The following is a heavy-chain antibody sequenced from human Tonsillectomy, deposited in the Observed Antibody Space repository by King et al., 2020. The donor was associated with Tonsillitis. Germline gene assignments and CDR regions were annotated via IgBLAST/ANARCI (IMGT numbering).Heavy chain of an antibody. CDR1: GFTLSSYA. J-gene: IGHJ6*02. Sequence: VQLVESGGGLVQPGVSLRLSCAASGFTLSSYAMSWVRQAPGKGLEWVSGISGSGGSTYYADSVKGRFTISRDNSKNTLYLQMNSLRAEDTAVYYCSKSGLDGSGTWHYYYGMDVWGQGTTVTVSS. V-gene: IGHV3-23*04. D-gene: IGHD3-10*01. CDR3: SKSGLDGSGTWHYYYGMDV. CDR2: ISGSGGST.